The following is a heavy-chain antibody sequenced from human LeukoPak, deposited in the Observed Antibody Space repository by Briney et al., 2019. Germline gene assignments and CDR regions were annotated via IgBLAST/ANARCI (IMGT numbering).Heavy chain of an antibody. Sequence: ASVKVSCKASGYTFTSYDINWVRQATGQGLEWMGWVNPNSGNTGYAQKFQGRVTMTRNTSISTAYMELSSLRFEDTAVYYCARGGSGWYYYYYGMDVWGQGTTVTVSS. CDR2: VNPNSGNT. CDR1: GYTFTSYD. V-gene: IGHV1-8*01. J-gene: IGHJ6*02. CDR3: ARGGSGWYYYYYGMDV. D-gene: IGHD6-19*01.